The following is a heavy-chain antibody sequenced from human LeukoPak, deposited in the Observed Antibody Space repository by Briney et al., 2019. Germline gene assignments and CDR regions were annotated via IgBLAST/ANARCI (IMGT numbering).Heavy chain of an antibody. D-gene: IGHD5-24*01. CDR2: IYYSGST. CDR3: ARETVPSKMATIRYFDY. V-gene: IGHV4-61*01. CDR1: GGSISSSSYY. Sequence: SETLSLTCTVSGGSISSSSYYWGWIRQPPGKGLEWIGYIYYSGSTNYNPSLKSRVTISVDTSKNQFSLKLSSVTAADTAVYYCARETVPSKMATIRYFDYWGQGTLVTVSS. J-gene: IGHJ4*02.